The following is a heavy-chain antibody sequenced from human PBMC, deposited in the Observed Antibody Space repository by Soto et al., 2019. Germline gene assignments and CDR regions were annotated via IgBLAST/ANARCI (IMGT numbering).Heavy chain of an antibody. CDR1: GYGFTTYG. J-gene: IGHJ4*02. D-gene: IGHD1-1*01. CDR2: ISAHNGNT. Sequence: QVHLVQSGAEVKKPGASVKVSCKGSGYGFTTYGITWVRQAPGQGLEWMAWISAHNGNTNYAQKLQGRVTVTRDTSTSTAYMELRSLRSAEPAVYYCARGRYGDYWGQGALVTVSS. CDR3: ARGRYGDY. V-gene: IGHV1-18*01.